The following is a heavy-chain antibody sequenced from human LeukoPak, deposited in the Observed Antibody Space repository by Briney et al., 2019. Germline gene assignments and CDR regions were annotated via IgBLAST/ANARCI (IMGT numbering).Heavy chain of an antibody. J-gene: IGHJ3*02. D-gene: IGHD3-3*01. CDR1: GFTFSSYS. V-gene: IGHV3-48*01. CDR3: AREKLRFLEWPLNAFDI. CDR2: ISSSSSTI. Sequence: GGSLRLPCAASGFTFSSYSMNWVRQAPGKGLEWVSYISSSSSTIYYADSVKGRFTISRDNAKNSLYLQMNSLRAEDTAVYYCAREKLRFLEWPLNAFDIWGQGTMVTVSS.